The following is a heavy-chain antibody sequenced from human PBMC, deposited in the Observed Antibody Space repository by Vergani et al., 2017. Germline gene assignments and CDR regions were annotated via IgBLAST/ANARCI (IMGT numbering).Heavy chain of an antibody. CDR1: GFALNRHA. CDR2: ISFDGTNE. CDR3: VRVRGLCAGGRCYTEAWDY. Sequence: QVQLVESGGGVVQPGTSLRLSCVVSGFALNRHAMYWVRQAPGKGLEWVVGISFDGTNEYYPDLVKGRFTISRDIAKNTLYLQVRSLRLEDTGVYHCVRVRGLCAGGRCYTEAWDYWVQGTPVTVSS. D-gene: IGHD2-2*02. J-gene: IGHJ4*02. V-gene: IGHV3-30-3*01.